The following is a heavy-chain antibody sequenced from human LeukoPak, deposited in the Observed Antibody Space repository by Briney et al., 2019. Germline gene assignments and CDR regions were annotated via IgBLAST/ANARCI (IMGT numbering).Heavy chain of an antibody. Sequence: SETLSLTCTVSGVSISSYYWSWIRQPPGKGLEWIGYIYYSGSTNYNPSLKSRVTISVDTSKIQCSLKLSSVTAADTAVYYCARERLELLLLYFFESWGQGTLVTVSS. V-gene: IGHV4-59*01. J-gene: IGHJ4*02. CDR1: GVSISSYY. D-gene: IGHD1-26*01. CDR2: IYYSGST. CDR3: ARERLELLLLYFFES.